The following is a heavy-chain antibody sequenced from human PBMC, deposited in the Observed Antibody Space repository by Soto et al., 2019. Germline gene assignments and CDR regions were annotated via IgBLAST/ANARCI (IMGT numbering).Heavy chain of an antibody. J-gene: IGHJ4*02. CDR1: GGSFSGYY. CDR3: ARVGIVVVPAAIDY. V-gene: IGHV4-34*01. Sequence: QVQLQQWGAGLLKPSETLSLTCAVYGGSFSGYYWSWIRQPPGKGLEWIGEINHSGSTSYNPSLKSRVTISVDTSKNQFSLKLSSVTAADTAVYYCARVGIVVVPAAIDYWGQGTLITVSS. D-gene: IGHD2-2*01. CDR2: INHSGST.